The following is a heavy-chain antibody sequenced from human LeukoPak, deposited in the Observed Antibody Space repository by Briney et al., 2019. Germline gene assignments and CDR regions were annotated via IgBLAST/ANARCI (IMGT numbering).Heavy chain of an antibody. Sequence: SETLSLTCTVSGGSISSSSYYWGWIRQPPGKGLEWIGSIYYSGSTYYNPSLKGRVTISVDTSKNQFSLKLSSVTAADTAVYYCARLPAGYCSSTSCYLFPPIDYWGQGTLVTVSS. V-gene: IGHV4-39*01. J-gene: IGHJ4*02. D-gene: IGHD2-2*01. CDR1: GGSISSSSYY. CDR3: ARLPAGYCSSTSCYLFPPIDY. CDR2: IYYSGST.